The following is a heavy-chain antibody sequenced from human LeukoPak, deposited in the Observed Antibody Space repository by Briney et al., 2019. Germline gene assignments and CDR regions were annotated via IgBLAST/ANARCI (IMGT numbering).Heavy chain of an antibody. CDR3: ARLDTIAARDY. CDR2: IYYSGST. V-gene: IGHV4-59*08. Sequence: SETLSLTCTVSGGSISSYYWSWIRQPPGKGLEWIGYIYYSGSTNYNPSLKSRVTISVDTSKNQFSLKLSSVTAADTAVYYCARLDTIAARDYWGQGTLVTVSS. D-gene: IGHD6-13*01. J-gene: IGHJ4*02. CDR1: GGSISSYY.